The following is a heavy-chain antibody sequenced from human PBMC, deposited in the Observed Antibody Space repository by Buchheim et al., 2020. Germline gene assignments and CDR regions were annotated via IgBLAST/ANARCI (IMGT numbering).Heavy chain of an antibody. CDR3: ARGRGYCSSTSCYLYFDY. V-gene: IGHV3-21*01. CDR1: GFTFSSYS. D-gene: IGHD2-2*01. J-gene: IGHJ4*02. CDR2: ISSSSSYI. Sequence: EVQLVESGGGLVKPGGSLRLSCAASGFTFSSYSMNWVRQAPGKGLEWVSSISSSSSYIYYADSVKGRFTISRENAKNSLYLQMNSLRAEDTAVYYCARGRGYCSSTSCYLYFDYWGQGTL.